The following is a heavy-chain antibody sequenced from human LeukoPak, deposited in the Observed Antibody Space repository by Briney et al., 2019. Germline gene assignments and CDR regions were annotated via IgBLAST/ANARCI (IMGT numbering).Heavy chain of an antibody. J-gene: IGHJ4*02. CDR3: ARNGGSYSFDF. Sequence: SETLSLTCIVSGGSISGYYWSWIRQPPGKGLEWIGYMYYGGSTNYNPSLKSRVTILVDTSRNQFSLKLRSVTAADTAVYYCARNGGSYSFDFWGQGTLVTASS. D-gene: IGHD1-26*01. V-gene: IGHV4-59*01. CDR2: MYYGGST. CDR1: GGSISGYY.